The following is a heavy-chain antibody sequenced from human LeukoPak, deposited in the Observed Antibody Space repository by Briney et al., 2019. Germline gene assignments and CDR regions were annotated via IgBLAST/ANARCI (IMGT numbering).Heavy chain of an antibody. CDR2: ITWNSDDI. Sequence: GGSLRLSCAGSGFRFGDYAMHWVRQAPGKGLEWVSGITWNSDDIAYADSVKGRFTISRDNAKNSLYLQMNSLRAEDTAVYYCARGLHDYGLGTYYYYYMDVWGKGTTVTVSS. J-gene: IGHJ6*03. D-gene: IGHD3-10*01. CDR1: GFRFGDYA. CDR3: ARGLHDYGLGTYYYYYMDV. V-gene: IGHV3-9*01.